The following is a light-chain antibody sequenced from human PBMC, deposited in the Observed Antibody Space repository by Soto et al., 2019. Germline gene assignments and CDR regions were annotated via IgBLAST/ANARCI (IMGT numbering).Light chain of an antibody. Sequence: DIQMTQSPSTLSASVGDRVTITCRASQSISSWLAWYQQKPGKAPKLLIYKASSLESEVPSRFSGSGSGTEFTLTISSLQPDDFATYYCQQYNSYAGRTFGGGTKVEIK. CDR1: QSISSW. J-gene: IGKJ4*01. V-gene: IGKV1-5*03. CDR3: QQYNSYAGRT. CDR2: KAS.